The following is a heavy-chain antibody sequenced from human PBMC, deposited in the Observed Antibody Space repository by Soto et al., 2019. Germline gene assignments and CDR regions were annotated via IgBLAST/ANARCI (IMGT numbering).Heavy chain of an antibody. J-gene: IGHJ6*02. CDR1: GFTFSSYA. CDR3: ARTDQRYYYYYYYGMDV. D-gene: IGHD1-20*01. Sequence: GGSLRLSCAASGFTFSSYAMHWVRQAPGKGLEWVAVISYDGSNKYYADSVKGRFTISRDNSKNTLYLQMNSLRAEDTAVYYCARTDQRYYYYYYYGMDVWGQGTTVTVPS. V-gene: IGHV3-30-3*01. CDR2: ISYDGSNK.